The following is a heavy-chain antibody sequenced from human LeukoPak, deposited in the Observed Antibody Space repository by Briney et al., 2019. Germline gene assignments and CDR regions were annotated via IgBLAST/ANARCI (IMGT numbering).Heavy chain of an antibody. D-gene: IGHD3-10*01. CDR2: ISYDGSHK. CDR3: ARSITLLRGVINY. CDR1: GFAFSTFA. Sequence: GGSLRLSCAASGFAFSTFAMHWVRQTPGKGLDWVAVISYDGSHKYYADSVKGRLTISRDSSKNTLFLQMNSLRAEDTAVYYCARSITLLRGVINYWGQGTLVTVSS. J-gene: IGHJ4*02. V-gene: IGHV3-30*04.